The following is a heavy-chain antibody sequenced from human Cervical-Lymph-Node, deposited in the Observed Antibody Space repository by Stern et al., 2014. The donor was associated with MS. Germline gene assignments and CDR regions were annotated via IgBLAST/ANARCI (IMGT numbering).Heavy chain of an antibody. CDR3: ASCDGYSFAS. Sequence: QVQLQESGPGLVKPSETLSLTCVVSGAPINTYHWSWIRQSPGKGLEWIANVHYTGSASYHPALQSRVPTVVATSTNQFSLLLSSVTAADTAVYFCASCDGYSFASWGQGTLVTVSS. V-gene: IGHV4-59*08. J-gene: IGHJ4*02. CDR1: GAPINTYH. D-gene: IGHD4-17*01. CDR2: VHYTGSA.